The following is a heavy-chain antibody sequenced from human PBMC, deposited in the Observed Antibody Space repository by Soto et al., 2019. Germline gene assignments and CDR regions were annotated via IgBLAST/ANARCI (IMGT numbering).Heavy chain of an antibody. V-gene: IGHV3-23*01. CDR3: AKPAAGDTAMVTYYYYGMDV. D-gene: IGHD5-18*01. J-gene: IGHJ6*02. CDR2: ISGSGGST. CDR1: GFTFSSYA. Sequence: GGSLRLSCAASGFTFSSYAMSWVRQAPGKGLEWVSAISGSGGSTYYADSGKGRFTISRDNSKNTLYMQMNSLRAEGTAVYYCAKPAAGDTAMVTYYYYGMDVWGQGTTVTVSS.